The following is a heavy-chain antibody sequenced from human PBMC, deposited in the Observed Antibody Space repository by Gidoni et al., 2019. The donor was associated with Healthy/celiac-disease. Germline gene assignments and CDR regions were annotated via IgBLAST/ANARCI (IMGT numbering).Heavy chain of an antibody. CDR2: IHHSGST. J-gene: IGHJ4*02. CDR1: GGSISSSNW. D-gene: IGHD6-19*01. Sequence: QVQLQESGPGLVKPSGTLSLTCAVSGGSISSSNWWSWVRQPPGMGLECIGEIHHSGSTNDTPSLKSRVTISVDKSKHQFSLKLSSVTAADTAVYYCARYSSGWVRFDYWGQGTLVTVSS. V-gene: IGHV4-4*02. CDR3: ARYSSGWVRFDY.